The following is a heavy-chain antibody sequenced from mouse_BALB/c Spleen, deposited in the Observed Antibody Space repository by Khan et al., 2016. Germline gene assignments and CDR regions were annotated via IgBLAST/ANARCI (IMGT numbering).Heavy chain of an antibody. J-gene: IGHJ2*01. V-gene: IGHV1-4*01. Sequence: QVQLKQSGAELARPGASVKMSCKATGYTFTSYTMHWVKQRPGQGLEWIGYINPSSGYTNYNQKFKDKATLTADKSSNTAYMQLSSLTSEDSAVYYCARCGLGLRGYFDYWGQCTTLTVSS. D-gene: IGHD3-1*01. CDR3: ARCGLGLRGYFDY. CDR1: GYTFTSYT. CDR2: INPSSGYT.